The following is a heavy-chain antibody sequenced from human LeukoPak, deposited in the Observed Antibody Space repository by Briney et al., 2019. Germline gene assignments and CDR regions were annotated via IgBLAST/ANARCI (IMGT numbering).Heavy chain of an antibody. D-gene: IGHD2-2*03. CDR3: ASGYCSSTSCQDDWYFDL. Sequence: SETLSLTCTVSDGSITNNDWSWVRQTPGKGLEFIGYVHYSGTTNYNPSLRSRVTISIDTSRKHFFLKLKSVTAADTAVYYCASGYCSSTSCQDDWYFDLWGRGTLVTVSS. J-gene: IGHJ2*01. CDR1: DGSITNND. V-gene: IGHV4-59*12. CDR2: VHYSGTT.